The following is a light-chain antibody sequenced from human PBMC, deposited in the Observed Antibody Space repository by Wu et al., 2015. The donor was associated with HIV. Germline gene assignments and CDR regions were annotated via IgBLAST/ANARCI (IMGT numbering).Light chain of an antibody. CDR1: QSVSSW. J-gene: IGKJ2*01. Sequence: DIQMTQSPSTLSAFVGDRITITCRASQSVSSWLAWFQQEPGKAPKLLIYRASTLESGVPSRFSGSGSETEFTLAISSLQPDDFATYYCQQYNSYPFTFGQGTKLEMK. CDR2: RAS. V-gene: IGKV1-5*03. CDR3: QQYNSYPFT.